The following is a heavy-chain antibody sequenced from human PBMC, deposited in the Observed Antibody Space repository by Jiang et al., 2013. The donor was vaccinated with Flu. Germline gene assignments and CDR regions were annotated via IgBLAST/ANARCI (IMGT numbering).Heavy chain of an antibody. J-gene: IGHJ4*02. D-gene: IGHD3-10*01. CDR2: ITNSGSTI. Sequence: QLLESGGGLVKPGGSLRLSCAASGFTFSDYYMSWIRQTPGKGLEWISYITNSGSTIYYADSVKGRFTISGDNAKNSLYLQMNSLRAEDTAVYYCVLGPGYFDYWGQGTLVTVSS. CDR1: GFTFSDYY. CDR3: VLGPGYFDY. V-gene: IGHV3-11*01.